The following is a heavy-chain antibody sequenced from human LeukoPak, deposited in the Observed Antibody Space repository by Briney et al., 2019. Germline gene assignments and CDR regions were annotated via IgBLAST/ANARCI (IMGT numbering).Heavy chain of an antibody. Sequence: PSETLSLTCTVSGGSISSSSYYWGWIRQPPGKGLEWIGSIYYSGSTYYNPSLKSRVTISVDTSKNQFSLKLSSVTAADTAVYYCARADVDTAMTSFDYWGQGTLVTVSS. J-gene: IGHJ4*02. CDR1: GGSISSSSYY. V-gene: IGHV4-39*07. CDR2: IYYSGST. CDR3: ARADVDTAMTSFDY. D-gene: IGHD5-18*01.